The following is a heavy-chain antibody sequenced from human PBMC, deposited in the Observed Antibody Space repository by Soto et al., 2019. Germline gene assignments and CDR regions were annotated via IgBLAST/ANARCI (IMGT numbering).Heavy chain of an antibody. CDR3: ARGTPGIAIFGVVINNYYYYYMDV. D-gene: IGHD3-3*01. V-gene: IGHV1-8*01. J-gene: IGHJ6*03. CDR1: GYTFTSYD. CDR2: MNPNSGNT. Sequence: ASVKVSCKASGYTFTSYDINWVRQATGQGLEWMGWMNPNSGNTGYAQKFQGRVTMTRNTSISTAYMELSSLRSEDTAVYYCARGTPGIAIFGVVINNYYYYYMDVWGKGTTVT.